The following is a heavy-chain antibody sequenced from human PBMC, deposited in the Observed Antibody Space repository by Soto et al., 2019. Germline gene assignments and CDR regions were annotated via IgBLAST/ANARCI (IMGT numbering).Heavy chain of an antibody. CDR2: IHYDGSNK. Sequence: QVQLVESGGGVVQPGKSLRLSCAASGFTLSNYGMHWVRQAPGKGLEWVAVIHYDGSNKYYADSVKGRFTISRDQSKNTLFLQMNSLRAEDTAVYYCARTPILQMLHGYFDLWGRGTLVTVSS. D-gene: IGHD3-10*02. CDR3: ARTPILQMLHGYFDL. V-gene: IGHV3-33*01. J-gene: IGHJ2*01. CDR1: GFTLSNYG.